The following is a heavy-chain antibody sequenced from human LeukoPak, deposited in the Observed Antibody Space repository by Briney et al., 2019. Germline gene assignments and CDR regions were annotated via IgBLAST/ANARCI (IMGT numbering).Heavy chain of an antibody. V-gene: IGHV3-7*01. CDR3: VRGGWELDY. J-gene: IGHJ4*02. Sequence: GGSLRLSCAASGFTFKNHWMAWVRLAPGKGLEWVAHIKEDGTQRYYVDSVKDRFTISRDDAKNSLYLQMNTLTDEDTAVYYCVRGGWELDYWGQGILVTVSS. CDR2: IKEDGTQR. D-gene: IGHD4-23*01. CDR1: GFTFKNHW.